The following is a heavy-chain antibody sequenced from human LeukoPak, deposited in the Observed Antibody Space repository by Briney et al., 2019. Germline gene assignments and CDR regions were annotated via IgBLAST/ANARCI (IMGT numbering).Heavy chain of an antibody. CDR1: GFSFSTYD. V-gene: IGHV3-21*01. CDR2: ITSTSNHI. J-gene: IGHJ4*02. CDR3: ARVYSANGYGSGYYDY. Sequence: PGGSLRLSCVASGFSFSTYDMNWVRQAPGKGLEWVSAITSTSNHINYADSVKGRFTISRDSANNSLYLQMNRLRAEDTAVYYCARVYSANGYGSGYYDYWGQGTLVTVSS. D-gene: IGHD3-10*01.